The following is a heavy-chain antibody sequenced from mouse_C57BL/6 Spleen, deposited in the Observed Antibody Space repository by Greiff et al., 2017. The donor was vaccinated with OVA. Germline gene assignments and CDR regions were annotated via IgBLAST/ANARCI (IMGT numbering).Heavy chain of an antibody. CDR2: ISSGGSYT. V-gene: IGHV5-6*01. D-gene: IGHD1-1*01. CDR3: ARLVVAYPYFDY. CDR1: GFTFSSYG. J-gene: IGHJ2*01. Sequence: EVKLVESGGDLVKPGGSLKLSCAASGFTFSSYGMSWVRQTPDKRLEWVATISSGGSYTYYPDSVKGRFTISRDNAKNTLYLQMSSLKSEDTAMYYGARLVVAYPYFDYWGQGTTLTVSS.